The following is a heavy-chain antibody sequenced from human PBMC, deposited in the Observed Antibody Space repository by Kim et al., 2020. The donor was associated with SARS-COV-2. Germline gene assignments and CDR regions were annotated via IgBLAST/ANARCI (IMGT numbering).Heavy chain of an antibody. CDR1: GVSITSNKW. J-gene: IGHJ5*02. Sequence: SETLSLTCVVSGVSITSNKWWSWVRQYPGKGLEWIGEISPSGTTNYNPSLESRLIMSLDKSTNQFSLRLNFVTAADTAVYYCARGHGGGGSSDWFDPWGQGSLVTVSS. D-gene: IGHD2-15*01. CDR3: ARGHGGGGSSDWFDP. CDR2: ISPSGTT. V-gene: IGHV4-4*02.